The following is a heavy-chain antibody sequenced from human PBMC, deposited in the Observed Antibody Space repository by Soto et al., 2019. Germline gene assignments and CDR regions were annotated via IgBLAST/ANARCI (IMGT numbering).Heavy chain of an antibody. CDR3: ARRGYSGYDLGYYYYGMDV. V-gene: IGHV5-51*01. D-gene: IGHD5-12*01. Sequence: ESLKISCKGSGYSFTSYWIGWVRQMPGKGLEWMGIIYPGDSDTRYSPSFQGQVTISADKSISTAYLQWSSLKASDTAMYYCARRGYSGYDLGYYYYGMDVWGQGTTVTVSS. J-gene: IGHJ6*02. CDR1: GYSFTSYW. CDR2: IYPGDSDT.